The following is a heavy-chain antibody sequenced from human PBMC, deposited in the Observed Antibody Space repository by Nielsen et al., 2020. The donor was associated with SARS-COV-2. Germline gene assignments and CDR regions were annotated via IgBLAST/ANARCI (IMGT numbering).Heavy chain of an antibody. CDR2: INPSGGST. CDR3: ARTPMRIFGVVIEDYYMDV. D-gene: IGHD3-3*02. Sequence: ASVKVSCKASGYTFTSYYMHWVRQAPGQGLEWMGIINPSGGSTSYAQKFQGRVTMTRDTSISTAYMELSRLRSDDTAVYYCARTPMRIFGVVIEDYYMDVWGKGTTVTVSS. V-gene: IGHV1-46*01. J-gene: IGHJ6*03. CDR1: GYTFTSYY.